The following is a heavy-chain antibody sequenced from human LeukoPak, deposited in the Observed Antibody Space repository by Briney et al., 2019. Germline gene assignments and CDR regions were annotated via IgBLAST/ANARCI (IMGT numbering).Heavy chain of an antibody. D-gene: IGHD3-3*02. CDR3: AKIRPPAYDI. CDR2: ISGSDGST. J-gene: IGHJ3*02. V-gene: IGHV3-23*01. CDR1: GFALSNYW. Sequence: PGGSLRLSCAASGFALSNYWMNWVRQAPGKGLEWVSAISGSDGSTYYADSVKGRFTISRDNSKNTLYLQMNSLRAEDTAVYYCAKIRPPAYDIWGQGTMVTVSS.